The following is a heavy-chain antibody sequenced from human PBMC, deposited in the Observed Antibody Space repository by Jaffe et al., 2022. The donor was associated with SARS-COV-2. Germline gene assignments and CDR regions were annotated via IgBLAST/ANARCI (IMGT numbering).Heavy chain of an antibody. CDR2: INHSGST. D-gene: IGHD2-2*01. CDR3: ARGHCSSTSCYRGNAFDI. Sequence: QVQLQQWGAGLLKPSETLSLTCAVYGGSFSGYYWSWIRQPPGKGLEWIGEINHSGSTNYNPSLKSRVTISVDTSKNQFSLKLSSVTAADTAVYYCARGHCSSTSCYRGNAFDIWGQGTMVTVSS. CDR1: GGSFSGYY. J-gene: IGHJ3*02. V-gene: IGHV4-34*01.